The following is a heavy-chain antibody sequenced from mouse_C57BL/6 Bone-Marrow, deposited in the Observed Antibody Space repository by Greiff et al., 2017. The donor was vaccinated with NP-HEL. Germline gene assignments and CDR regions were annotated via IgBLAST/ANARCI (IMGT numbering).Heavy chain of an antibody. CDR3: ARPLYYDYDEGAY. Sequence: DVMLVESGGDLVKPGGSLKLSCAASGFTFSSYGMSWVRQTPDKRLEWVATISSGGSYTYYPDSVKGRFTISRDNAKNTLYLQMSSLKSEDTAMYCCARPLYYDYDEGAYWGQGTLVTVSA. D-gene: IGHD2-4*01. CDR1: GFTFSSYG. J-gene: IGHJ3*01. CDR2: ISSGGSYT. V-gene: IGHV5-6*02.